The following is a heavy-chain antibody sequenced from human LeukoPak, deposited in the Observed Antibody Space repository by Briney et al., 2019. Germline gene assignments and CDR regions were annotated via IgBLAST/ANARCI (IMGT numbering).Heavy chain of an antibody. V-gene: IGHV1-18*01. CDR3: ARDLAVLTAFGQHAFDI. Sequence: GASVKVSCKASGYTFTNYGITWVRQAPGQGLEWMGWISAHNGNTNYAQKFQGRVTMTTDTSTSTAYMELRSLRSDDTAVCYCARDLAVLTAFGQHAFDIWGQGTMVTVSS. J-gene: IGHJ3*02. CDR2: ISAHNGNT. D-gene: IGHD2-21*02. CDR1: GYTFTNYG.